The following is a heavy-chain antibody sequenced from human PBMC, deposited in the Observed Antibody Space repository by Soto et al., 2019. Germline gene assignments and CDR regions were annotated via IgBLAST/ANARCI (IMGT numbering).Heavy chain of an antibody. CDR3: VRDLHEPLPADVLQVAN. D-gene: IGHD1-1*01. J-gene: IGHJ4*02. CDR1: GFTFSSYE. V-gene: IGHV3-48*03. Sequence: PGGSLRLSCAASGFTFSSYEMHWVRQAPGKGLEWISYISSTGSGTHYADSVKGRFTISRDNARNSLSLQVNSLRAEDTAIYYCVRDLHEPLPADVLQVANWGQGTQVTVSS. CDR2: ISSTGSGT.